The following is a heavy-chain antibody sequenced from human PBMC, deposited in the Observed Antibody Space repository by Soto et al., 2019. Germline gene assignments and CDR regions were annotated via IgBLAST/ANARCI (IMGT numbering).Heavy chain of an antibody. CDR2: IIPIFGTA. V-gene: IGHV1-69*13. J-gene: IGHJ4*02. CDR3: ARSKRESPYYYDSSGYSHFGY. CDR1: GGTFSSYA. Sequence: SVKVSCKASGGTFSSYAISWVRQAPGQGLEWMGGIIPIFGTANYAQKFQGRVTITADASTSTAYMKLSSLRSEDTAVYYCARSKRESPYYYDSSGYSHFGYWGQGTLVTVSS. D-gene: IGHD3-22*01.